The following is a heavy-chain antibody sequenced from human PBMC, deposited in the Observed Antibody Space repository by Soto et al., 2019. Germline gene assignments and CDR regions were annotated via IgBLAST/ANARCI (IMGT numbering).Heavy chain of an antibody. CDR1: GYTLTSYY. CDR2: INPSGGNT. V-gene: IGHV1-46*01. D-gene: IGHD3-22*01. Sequence: ASVKVSCTASGYTLTSYYMHWVRQAPGQGLEWMGIINPSGGNTSYAQKFQGRVTMTRDTSTSTVYMELNSLRAEDTAVYYCARVANRGWLAANAFDIWGQGTMVTVSS. CDR3: ARVANRGWLAANAFDI. J-gene: IGHJ3*02.